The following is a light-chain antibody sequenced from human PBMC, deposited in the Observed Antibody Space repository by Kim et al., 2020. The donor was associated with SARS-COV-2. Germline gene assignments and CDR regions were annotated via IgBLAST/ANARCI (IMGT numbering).Light chain of an antibody. CDR3: AAWDDRLNGVV. CDR2: SNN. Sequence: ELTQPPSASGTPGQRVTISCSGSSSNIGSNAVNWYQHLPGTAPKLLIYSNNQRPSGVPDRFSASKSGTSASLAISGLQSEDEADYYCAAWDDRLNGVVFGGGTQLTVL. CDR1: SSNIGSNA. J-gene: IGLJ2*01. V-gene: IGLV1-44*01.